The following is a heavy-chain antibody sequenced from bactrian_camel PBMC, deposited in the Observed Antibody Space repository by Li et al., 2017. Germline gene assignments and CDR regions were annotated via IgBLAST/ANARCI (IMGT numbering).Heavy chain of an antibody. CDR2: INSGGGTT. Sequence: VQLVESGGGSVQPGGSVRLSCAASGFSFSSYGMSWVRQAPGKGLEWVSAINSGGGTTYYADSLKGRFTISRDNAKNTLYLEMNSLKTEGTAMYYCAMKPQGGGYYWADFGSWGQGTQVTVS. CDR1: GFSFSSYG. CDR3: AMKPQGGGYYWADFGS. V-gene: IGHV3S31*01. D-gene: IGHD2*01. J-gene: IGHJ6*01.